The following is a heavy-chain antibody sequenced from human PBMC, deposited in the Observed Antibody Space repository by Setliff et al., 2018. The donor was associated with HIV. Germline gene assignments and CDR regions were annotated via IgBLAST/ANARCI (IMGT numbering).Heavy chain of an antibody. Sequence: SETLSLTCIVSDNSISNYYWNWIRQPPGKGLEWIGYTHHTGATDYNPSLESRVTMSVDTSRTQFSLKLRSVTAADTAVYYCARVGASGVPSTMDYYYYMDVWGKGTTVTVSS. D-gene: IGHD3-10*01. CDR1: DNSISNYY. V-gene: IGHV4-59*12. CDR2: THHTGAT. CDR3: ARVGASGVPSTMDYYYYMDV. J-gene: IGHJ6*03.